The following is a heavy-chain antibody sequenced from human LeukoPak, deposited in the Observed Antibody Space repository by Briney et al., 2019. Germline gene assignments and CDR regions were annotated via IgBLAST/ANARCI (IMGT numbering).Heavy chain of an antibody. J-gene: IGHJ4*02. Sequence: ASVKVSCKASGYTFTGYYMHWVRQAPGQGLEWMGRINPNSGGTNYAQKFQGRVTMTRDTSISTAYMELSRLRSDDTAVYYCARVELNPGYCSGGSCYLDYWGQGTLVTVSS. D-gene: IGHD2-15*01. CDR3: ARVELNPGYCSGGSCYLDY. CDR2: INPNSGGT. CDR1: GYTFTGYY. V-gene: IGHV1-2*06.